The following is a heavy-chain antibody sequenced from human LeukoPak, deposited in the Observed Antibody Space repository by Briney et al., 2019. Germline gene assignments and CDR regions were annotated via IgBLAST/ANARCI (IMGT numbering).Heavy chain of an antibody. CDR1: GFRFSNYA. V-gene: IGHV3-23*01. CDR2: NIGSSGST. CDR3: ADYRKPQGLDY. D-gene: IGHD1-14*01. J-gene: IGHJ4*02. Sequence: GGSLRLSCAASGFRFSNYAMNWVRQAPGKGLEWVSVNIGSSGSTFYADSVKGRFTISRDNSKNTVYLQMNSLRVEDTAVYYCADYRKPQGLDYWGQGTLVTVSS.